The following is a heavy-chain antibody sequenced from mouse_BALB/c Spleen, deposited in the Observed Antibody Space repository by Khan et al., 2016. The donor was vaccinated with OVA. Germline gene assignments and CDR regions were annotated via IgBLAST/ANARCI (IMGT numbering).Heavy chain of an antibody. J-gene: IGHJ3*01. CDR2: ISSDGDYT. D-gene: IGHD2-1*01. CDR3: ASSPYGNFAY. CDR1: GFTFSTYA. Sequence: EVELVESGGGLVKPGGSLKLSCAASGFTFSTYAMSWVRQTPEKRLEWVATISSDGDYTYYPDNVTGRFTISRDNAKNTLYLQMSSLRSEDTAMYYCASSPYGNFAYWGQGTLVTVSA. V-gene: IGHV5-9-3*01.